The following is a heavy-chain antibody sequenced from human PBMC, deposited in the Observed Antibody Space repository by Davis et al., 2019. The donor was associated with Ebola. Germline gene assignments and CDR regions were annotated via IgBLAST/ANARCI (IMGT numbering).Heavy chain of an antibody. CDR1: GYTFTSYG. D-gene: IGHD3-22*01. V-gene: IGHV1-8*02. Sequence: AASVKVSCKASGYTFTSYGINWVRQATGQGLEWMGWMNPNSGNTGYAQKFQGRVTMTRNTSISTAYMELSSLRSEDTAVYYCARVEYDSSGYPDLGFDPWGQGTLVTVSS. CDR2: MNPNSGNT. J-gene: IGHJ5*02. CDR3: ARVEYDSSGYPDLGFDP.